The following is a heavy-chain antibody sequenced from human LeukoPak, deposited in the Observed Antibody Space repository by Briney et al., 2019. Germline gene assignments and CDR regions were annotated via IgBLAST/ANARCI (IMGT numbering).Heavy chain of an antibody. V-gene: IGHV1-69*02. CDR3: ARTNTWELRDAFDI. CDR2: IITILGIA. CDR1: GGTFSSYT. D-gene: IGHD1-26*01. Sequence: GASVKVSCKASGGTFSSYTISWVRQGPGQGGEWRGRIITILGIANYAKKFQGRVTITADKSTSTAYMELSSLRSEHTAVYYCARTNTWELRDAFDIWGQGTMVTVSS. J-gene: IGHJ3*02.